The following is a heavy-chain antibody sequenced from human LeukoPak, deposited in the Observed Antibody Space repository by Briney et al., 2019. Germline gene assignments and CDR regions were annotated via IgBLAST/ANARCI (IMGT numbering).Heavy chain of an antibody. D-gene: IGHD5-12*01. Sequence: SVKVSCKASGGTFGTDGISWVRQAPGQGLEWVGRIIPVLGIADYAQIFKGRVTITADKSTSIAYMEMTRLRSEDTAMYYCARVYSFGSGSQEYSYGLDVWGQGTTVIVS. CDR1: GGTFGTDG. V-gene: IGHV1-69*10. CDR3: ARVYSFGSGSQEYSYGLDV. J-gene: IGHJ6*02. CDR2: IIPVLGIA.